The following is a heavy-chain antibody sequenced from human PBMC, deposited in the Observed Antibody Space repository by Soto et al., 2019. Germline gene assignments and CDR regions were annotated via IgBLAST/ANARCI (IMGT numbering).Heavy chain of an antibody. D-gene: IGHD6-19*01. CDR1: GGSITRNDHY. J-gene: IGHJ4*02. Sequence: QLQLQESGPGLVRPSETLSLICTVSGGSITRNDHYWGWIRQSPGKGLEWIGDIKSSGSTNYNLSLKSRVIMSVETSKYQFSLKINSVTAADTAVYYCARLGSSGWYQGSYFDYWGQGTLVTVSS. CDR2: IKSSGST. V-gene: IGHV4-39*01. CDR3: ARLGSSGWYQGSYFDY.